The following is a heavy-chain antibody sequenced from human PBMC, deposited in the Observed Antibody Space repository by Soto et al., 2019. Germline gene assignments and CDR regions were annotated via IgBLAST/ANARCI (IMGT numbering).Heavy chain of an antibody. CDR2: INADGSEK. D-gene: IGHD3-22*01. J-gene: IGHJ4*02. Sequence: PGGSLRLSCAVSGFTFAYYAVHWVRQSEGQGLEWVSFINADGSEKYYADSVRGRFTISRDNSKDSSYLQMNSLRIEDPAMSYCAKANCYYDSSRYDSWGQGTLVTVSS. CDR3: AKANCYYDSSRYDS. V-gene: IGHV3-43*02. CDR1: GFTFAYYA.